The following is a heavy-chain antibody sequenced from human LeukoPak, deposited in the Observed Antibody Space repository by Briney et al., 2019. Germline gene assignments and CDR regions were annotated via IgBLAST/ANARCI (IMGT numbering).Heavy chain of an antibody. CDR1: GYSFTLYW. D-gene: IGHD2-15*01. CDR2: IYPGDSDT. J-gene: IGHJ4*02. Sequence: HGESLKISCKGSGYSFTLYWIGWVRQMPGKGLEWMGIIYPGDSDTRYSPSFQGQVTISADKSISTAYLQWSSLKASDTAMYYCARPLRYCSGGSCYEGFDYWGQGTLVTVSS. CDR3: ARPLRYCSGGSCYEGFDY. V-gene: IGHV5-51*01.